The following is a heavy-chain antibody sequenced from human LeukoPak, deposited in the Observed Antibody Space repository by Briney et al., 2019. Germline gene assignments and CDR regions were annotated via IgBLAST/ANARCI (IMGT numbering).Heavy chain of an antibody. J-gene: IGHJ4*02. CDR2: IIPIFGTA. Sequence: GASVKVSCKASGGTFSSYAISWVRQAPGQGLEWMGGIIPIFGTANYAQKFQGRVTITADESTSTAYMELSSLRSEDTAVYYCASPGPGYSSSWSDYWGQGTLVTVSS. V-gene: IGHV1-69*13. D-gene: IGHD6-13*01. CDR3: ASPGPGYSSSWSDY. CDR1: GGTFSSYA.